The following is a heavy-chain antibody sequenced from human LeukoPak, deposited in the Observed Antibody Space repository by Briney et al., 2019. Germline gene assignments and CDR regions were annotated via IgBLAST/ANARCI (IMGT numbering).Heavy chain of an antibody. J-gene: IGHJ4*02. D-gene: IGHD4-17*01. CDR3: ARDYDYGDYGAFDY. CDR2: ISSSSSYI. CDR1: GFNFRAYW. Sequence: GGSLRLSCTTSGFNFRAYWMGWVRQAPGKGLEWVSSISSSSSYIYYADSVKGRFTISRDNAKNSLYLQMNSLRAEDTAVYYCARDYDYGDYGAFDYWGQGTLVTVSS. V-gene: IGHV3-21*01.